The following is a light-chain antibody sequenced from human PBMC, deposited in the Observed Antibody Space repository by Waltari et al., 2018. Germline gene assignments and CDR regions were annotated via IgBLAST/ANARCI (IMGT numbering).Light chain of an antibody. CDR3: AAWDDGLNAVV. V-gene: IGLV1-44*01. CDR2: SND. CDR1: SSNIGGKT. J-gene: IGLJ2*01. Sequence: QSVLTQPPSVSGAPGQRVAIPSSGLSSNIGGKTLKWYQHLPGTAPKPLISSNDLRPSGVPDRFSGSTSGTSASLAISGLQSEDEADYYCAAWDDGLNAVVFGGGTKLTVL.